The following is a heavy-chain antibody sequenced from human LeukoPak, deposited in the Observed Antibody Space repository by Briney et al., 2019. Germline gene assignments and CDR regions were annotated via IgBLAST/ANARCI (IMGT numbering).Heavy chain of an antibody. CDR1: GGSFTDNY. CDR2: IYHSGAT. CDR3: ACLHGSGSYHSLLHNTLDV. J-gene: IGHJ6*04. V-gene: IGHV4-34*01. D-gene: IGHD3-10*01. Sequence: SETLSLTCDVDGGSFTDNYWSRIRQAPGKGLEWIGEIYHSGATNYNPSLDSRVTLSVDSSKSQFSLKLTSVTAADTAVYYCACLHGSGSYHSLLHNTLDVWGTGTTVTVSS.